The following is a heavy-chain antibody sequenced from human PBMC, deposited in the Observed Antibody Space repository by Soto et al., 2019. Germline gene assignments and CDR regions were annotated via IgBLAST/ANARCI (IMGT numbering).Heavy chain of an antibody. CDR3: AKDRGSLKWELLLSHWFDP. CDR1: GFTFSSYA. Sequence: GGSLRLSCAASGFTFSSYAMSWVRQAPGKGLEWVSAISGSGGSTYYADSVKGRFTISRDNSKNTLYLQMNSLRAEDTAVYYCAKDRGSLKWELLLSHWFDPWGQGTLVTVSS. J-gene: IGHJ5*02. D-gene: IGHD1-26*01. CDR2: ISGSGGST. V-gene: IGHV3-23*01.